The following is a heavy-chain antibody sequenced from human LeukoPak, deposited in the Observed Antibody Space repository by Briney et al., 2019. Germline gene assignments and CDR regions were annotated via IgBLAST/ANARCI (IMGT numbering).Heavy chain of an antibody. Sequence: APVKVSCKASGYTFTGYYMHWVRQAPGQGLEWMGWINPNSGGTNYAQKFQGRVTMTRDTSISTAYMELSRLRSDDTAVYYCARDWEALSSGYYWSVRWFDPWGQGTLVTVSS. CDR3: ARDWEALSSGYYWSVRWFDP. CDR1: GYTFTGYY. D-gene: IGHD3-22*01. J-gene: IGHJ5*02. V-gene: IGHV1-2*02. CDR2: INPNSGGT.